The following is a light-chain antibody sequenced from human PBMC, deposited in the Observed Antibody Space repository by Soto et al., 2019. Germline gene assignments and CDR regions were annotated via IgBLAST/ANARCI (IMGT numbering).Light chain of an antibody. J-gene: IGLJ1*01. V-gene: IGLV2-8*01. CDR2: EVR. CDR3: SSYTGTNKFVV. Sequence: QSALTQPPSASGSPGQSVTISCTGSSSDVGGYNYVSWYQQHPGKAPKLVIYEVRKPPSGVPDRFSGSKSGNTASLTVSGLQAEDDADYYCSSYTGTNKFVVFGPGTKVTVL. CDR1: SSDVGGYNY.